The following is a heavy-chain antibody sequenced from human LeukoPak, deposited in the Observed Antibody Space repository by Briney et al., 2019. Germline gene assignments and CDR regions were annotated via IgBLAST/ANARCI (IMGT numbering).Heavy chain of an antibody. Sequence: SGRSLRLSCAASGFTFSSFEMNWVRQAPGKGLEWVSYISSSGSTIYYADSVKGRFTISRDNAKNSLYLQMNSLRAEDTAVYYCARDRASLWDPMDVWGKGTTVTISS. V-gene: IGHV3-48*03. CDR2: ISSSGSTI. D-gene: IGHD3-16*01. CDR3: ARDRASLWDPMDV. CDR1: GFTFSSFE. J-gene: IGHJ6*03.